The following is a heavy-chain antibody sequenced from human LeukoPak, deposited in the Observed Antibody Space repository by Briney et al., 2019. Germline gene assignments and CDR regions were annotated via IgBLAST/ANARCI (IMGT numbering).Heavy chain of an antibody. CDR1: GGSISSYY. J-gene: IGHJ4*02. CDR2: IYSSGST. V-gene: IGHV4-4*07. Sequence: SETLSLTCTVSGGSISSYYWSWIRQPAGKGLEWIGRIYSSGSTNYNPSLKSRVSRSVDTSKNQFSLKLTSVTAADTAVYYCARGGKATVVTMWGQGILVTVSS. D-gene: IGHD4-23*01. CDR3: ARGGKATVVTM.